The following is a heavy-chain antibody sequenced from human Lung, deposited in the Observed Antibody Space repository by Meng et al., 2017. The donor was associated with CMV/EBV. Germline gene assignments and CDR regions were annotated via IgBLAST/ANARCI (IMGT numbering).Heavy chain of an antibody. D-gene: IGHD3-16*01. Sequence: CAASGFTFSSYAMPWVRQAPGKGLEWVAVISYDGSNKYYADSVKDRFTISRDNSKNTLYLQMNNLRAEDTAVYYCARGWGLYSWFDPWGQGTLVTVSS. CDR3: ARGWGLYSWFDP. CDR2: ISYDGSNK. J-gene: IGHJ5*02. CDR1: GFTFSSYA. V-gene: IGHV3-30-3*01.